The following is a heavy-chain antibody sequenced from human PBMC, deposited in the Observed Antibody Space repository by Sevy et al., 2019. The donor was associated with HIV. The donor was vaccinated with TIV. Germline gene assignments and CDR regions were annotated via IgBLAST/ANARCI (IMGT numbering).Heavy chain of an antibody. CDR1: GFTFSSYW. CDR3: AREKGSSSSLIYYYYYGMDV. Sequence: GGSLRLSCVASGFTFSSYWMSWVRQAPGKGLEWVANIKQDGSEKYYVDSVKGRFTISRDNAKNSLYLQMNSLRAEDTAVYYCAREKGSSSSLIYYYYYGMDVWGQGTTVTVSS. D-gene: IGHD6-6*01. J-gene: IGHJ6*02. CDR2: IKQDGSEK. V-gene: IGHV3-7*01.